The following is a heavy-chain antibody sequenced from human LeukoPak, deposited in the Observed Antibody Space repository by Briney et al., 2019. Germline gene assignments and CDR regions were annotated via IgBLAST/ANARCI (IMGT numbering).Heavy chain of an antibody. J-gene: IGHJ5*02. V-gene: IGHV3-30*02. CDR2: IRYDGSNK. CDR3: ARDPRGGSYSSDWFDP. D-gene: IGHD1-26*01. CDR1: GFTFSSYG. Sequence: GGSLRLSCAASGFTFSSYGMHWVRQAPGKGLEWVAFIRYDGSNKYYADSVKGRFTISRDNSKNTLYLQMNSLRAEDTAVYYCARDPRGGSYSSDWFDPWGQGTLVTVSS.